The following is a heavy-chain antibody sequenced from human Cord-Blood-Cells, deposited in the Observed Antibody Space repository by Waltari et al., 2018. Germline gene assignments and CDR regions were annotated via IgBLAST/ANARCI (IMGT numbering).Heavy chain of an antibody. V-gene: IGHV4-34*01. CDR1: GGSFSGYY. D-gene: IGHD3-10*01. J-gene: IGHJ4*02. CDR2: INHSGST. CDR3: ARSRVLWFVELSLDY. Sequence: QVQLQQWGAGLLKPSEALSLTCAVYGGSFSGYYWSWFRQPPGKGLAWLGEINHSGSTNHTRSHKSRVTMSVAASKKWFSVKLRAVTAADTAVYSCARSRVLWFVELSLDYWGQGTLVTVSS.